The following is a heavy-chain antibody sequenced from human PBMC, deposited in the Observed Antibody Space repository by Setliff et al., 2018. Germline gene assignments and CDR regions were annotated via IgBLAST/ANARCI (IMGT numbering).Heavy chain of an antibody. Sequence: LSLTCTVSGDSISSGSYYWTWIRQPAGKGLAWIGHFHTGGSTNYNRSLRSRVSISVDTSKNQFSLKLSSVTAADTATYYCARAGPTVTFFRVLVISWWDPWGQGSLVTVSS. V-gene: IGHV4-61*09. J-gene: IGHJ5*02. CDR2: FHTGGST. CDR1: GDSISSGSYY. CDR3: ARAGPTVTFFRVLVISWWDP. D-gene: IGHD3-3*01.